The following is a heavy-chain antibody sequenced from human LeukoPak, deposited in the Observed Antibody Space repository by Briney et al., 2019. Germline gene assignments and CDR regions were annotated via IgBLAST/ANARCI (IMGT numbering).Heavy chain of an antibody. V-gene: IGHV3-21*01. D-gene: IGHD5-18*01. CDR1: GFTFSSYS. CDR2: ISSSSSYI. Sequence: GGSLRLSCAASGFTFSSYSMNWVRQAPGKGLEWVSSISSSSSYIYYADSVKGRFTISRDNAKNSLYLQMNSLRAEDTAVYYCASERSYGYYFDYWGQGTLVTVSS. CDR3: ASERSYGYYFDY. J-gene: IGHJ4*02.